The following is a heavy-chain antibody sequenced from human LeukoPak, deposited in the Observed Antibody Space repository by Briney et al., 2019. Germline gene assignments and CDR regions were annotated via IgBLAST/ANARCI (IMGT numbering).Heavy chain of an antibody. CDR1: GFTFSSYA. D-gene: IGHD1-1*01. CDR2: IPYVGSNK. J-gene: IGHJ6*04. V-gene: IGHV3-30*03. CDR3: ARRVVQLERRLNYYGMDV. Sequence: PGGSRRLSCAASGFTFSSYAMHWVRQAPGKGLEWVAVIPYVGSNKYYADSVKGRFTISRDNSKNTLYLQMNSLRAEDTAVYYCARRVVQLERRLNYYGMDVWGKGTTVTVSS.